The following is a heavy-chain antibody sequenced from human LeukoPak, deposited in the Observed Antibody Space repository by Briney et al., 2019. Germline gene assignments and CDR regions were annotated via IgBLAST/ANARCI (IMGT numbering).Heavy chain of an antibody. J-gene: IGHJ6*02. CDR2: ISYDGSNK. CDR1: GFTFSSYA. V-gene: IGHV3-30-3*01. CDR3: ARDRATYYYDSSGYYGYYYYGMDV. D-gene: IGHD3-22*01. Sequence: PGGSLRLSCAASGFTFSSYAMHWVCQAPGKGLEWVAVISYDGSNKYYADSVKGRFTISRDNSKNTLYLQMNSLRAEDTAVYYCARDRATYYYDSSGYYGYYYYGMDVWGQGTTVTVSS.